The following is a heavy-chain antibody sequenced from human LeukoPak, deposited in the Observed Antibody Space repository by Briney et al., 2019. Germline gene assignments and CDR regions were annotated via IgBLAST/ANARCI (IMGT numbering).Heavy chain of an antibody. V-gene: IGHV4-61*02. D-gene: IGHD2-15*01. CDR2: IYTSGST. Sequence: SETLSLTCTVSGGSISSGSYYWRWVRQPAGKGLEWIGRIYTSGSTNYNPSLKSRVTISVDTSKNQFSLKLSSVTAADTAVYYCARDSPEGGHFDYWGQGTLVTVSS. CDR1: GGSISSGSYY. CDR3: ARDSPEGGHFDY. J-gene: IGHJ4*02.